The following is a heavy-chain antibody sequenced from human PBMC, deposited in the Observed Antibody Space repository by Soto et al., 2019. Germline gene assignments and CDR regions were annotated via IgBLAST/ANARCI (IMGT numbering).Heavy chain of an antibody. CDR1: GGSISSGAYY. CDR3: ARDNYGNTYYFDY. CDR2: IYYSGST. Sequence: SETLSLTCTVSGGSISSGAYYWSWVRQPPGKGLEWIGYIYYSGSTYYNPSLKSRVTISVDTSKNQFSLKLSSVTATDTAVYYCARDNYGNTYYFDYWGQGTLVTVSS. D-gene: IGHD4-4*01. J-gene: IGHJ4*02. V-gene: IGHV4-30-4*01.